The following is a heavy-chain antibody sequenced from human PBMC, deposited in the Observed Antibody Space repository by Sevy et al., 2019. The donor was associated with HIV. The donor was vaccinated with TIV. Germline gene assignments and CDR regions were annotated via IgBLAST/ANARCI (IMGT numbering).Heavy chain of an antibody. CDR3: AKLIVVVVAPGSRFDF. Sequence: GGSLRLSCVASGFTFNNNAMSWVRQAPGKGLEWVSVISGSGGGTNYADSGKGRFTISRDNSKNTLYLQMNTLRDEDTAVYYCAKLIVVVVAPGSRFDFWGQGALVTVSS. J-gene: IGHJ4*02. CDR2: ISGSGGGT. D-gene: IGHD2-15*01. CDR1: GFTFNNNA. V-gene: IGHV3-23*01.